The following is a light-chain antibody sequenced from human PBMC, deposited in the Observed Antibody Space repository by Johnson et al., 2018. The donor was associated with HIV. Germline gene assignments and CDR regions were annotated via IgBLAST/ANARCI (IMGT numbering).Light chain of an antibody. CDR3: GTWDDSLSTGGG. CDR1: SSNIGNNY. Sequence: QSVLTQPPSVSAAPGQKVTISCSGSSSNIGNNYVSWYQQLPGTAPKLLIYENNKRPSGIPDRFSGSKSGTSATLGITGLQTGDEADYYCGTWDDSLSTGGGVGAGTKVTVL. J-gene: IGLJ1*01. V-gene: IGLV1-51*02. CDR2: ENN.